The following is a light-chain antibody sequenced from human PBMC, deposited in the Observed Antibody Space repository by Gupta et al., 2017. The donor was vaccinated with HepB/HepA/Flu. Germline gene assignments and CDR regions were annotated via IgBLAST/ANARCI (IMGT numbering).Light chain of an antibody. CDR3: QYADTGSTYLV. V-gene: IGLV3-25*02. Sequence: SYDLTQPPSVSVSAGQTSRITCSGDALPKQYAYWYQQKQGQEPVLVIFNDIERPSGIPDRFSSYSTGSNATSLTSGVQAEEEADDYCQYADTGSTYLVFGGGTKLTVL. CDR2: NDI. CDR1: ALPKQY. J-gene: IGLJ2*01.